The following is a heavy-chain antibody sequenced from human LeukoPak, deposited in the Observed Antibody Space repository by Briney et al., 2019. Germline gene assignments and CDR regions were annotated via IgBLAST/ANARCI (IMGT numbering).Heavy chain of an antibody. Sequence: KAGESLKISCKGSGYSFTSYWIGWVRQMPGKGLEWMGIIYAGDSDTRYSPSFQGQVTISADKSISTAYLQWSSLKASDTAMYYCARRRDSSGSYYFDYWGQGTLVTVSS. CDR3: ARRRDSSGSYYFDY. D-gene: IGHD3-10*01. CDR1: GYSFTSYW. CDR2: IYAGDSDT. J-gene: IGHJ4*02. V-gene: IGHV5-51*01.